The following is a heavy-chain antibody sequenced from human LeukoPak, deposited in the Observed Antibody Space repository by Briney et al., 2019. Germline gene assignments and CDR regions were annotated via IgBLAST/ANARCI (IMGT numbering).Heavy chain of an antibody. V-gene: IGHV3-30-3*01. CDR2: ISYDGSNK. Sequence: PGGSLRLSCAASGFTFSSYAMHWVRQAPGKGLEWVAVISYDGSNKYYADSVKGRFTISRDNSKNTVYLQMNSLRAEDTALYYCAKDQDQWLVQYFDFWGQGTLVTVSS. CDR1: GFTFSSYA. J-gene: IGHJ4*02. CDR3: AKDQDQWLVQYFDF. D-gene: IGHD6-19*01.